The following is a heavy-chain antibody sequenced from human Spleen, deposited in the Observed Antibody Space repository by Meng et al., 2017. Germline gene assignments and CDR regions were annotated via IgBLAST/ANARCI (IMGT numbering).Heavy chain of an antibody. CDR1: VFTFSSYT. CDR2: ISSGSSYI. Sequence: ELQLVESGGGLVTPGWSLRLSCAASVFTFSSYTMNWVRQAPGKGLEWVSSISSGSSYIYYADSVKGRFTISRDKAKNSLYLQMNSLREEEKAVYYCARGRSHEDGDYKGPFDYGGQGTLVTVSS. CDR3: ARGRSHEDGDYKGPFDY. V-gene: IGHV3-21*01. D-gene: IGHD4-17*01. J-gene: IGHJ4*02.